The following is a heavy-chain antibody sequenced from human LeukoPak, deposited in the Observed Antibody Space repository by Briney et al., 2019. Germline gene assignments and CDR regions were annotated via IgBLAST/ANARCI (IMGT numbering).Heavy chain of an antibody. V-gene: IGHV1-69*06. CDR1: GGTFSSYA. Sequence: SVKVSCKASGGTFSSYAISWVRQAPGQGLEWMGGIIPIFGTANYAQKFQGRVTTTADKSTSTAYMELSSLRSEDTAVYYCAREGAGYSSSWLFDYWGQGTLVTVSS. J-gene: IGHJ4*02. CDR3: AREGAGYSSSWLFDY. CDR2: IIPIFGTA. D-gene: IGHD6-13*01.